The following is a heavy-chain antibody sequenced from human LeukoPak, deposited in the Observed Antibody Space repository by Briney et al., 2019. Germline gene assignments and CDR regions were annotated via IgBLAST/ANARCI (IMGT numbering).Heavy chain of an antibody. Sequence: GGSLRLSCAASGFTFSDYYMSWIRQAPGKGLEWVSYISSSSSYTSYADSVKGRFTISRDNAKNSLYLQMNSLRAEDTAVYYCAREPPRGGYSYGYYYWGQGTLVTVSS. CDR2: ISSSSSYT. D-gene: IGHD5-18*01. CDR3: AREPPRGGYSYGYYY. CDR1: GFTFSDYY. J-gene: IGHJ4*02. V-gene: IGHV3-11*06.